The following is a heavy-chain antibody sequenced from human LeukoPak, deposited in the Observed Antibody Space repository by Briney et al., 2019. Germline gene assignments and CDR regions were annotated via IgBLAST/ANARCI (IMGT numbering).Heavy chain of an antibody. Sequence: GGSLRLSCAASGFTFSSYAMSWVRQAPGKGLEWVSAISGSGGSTYYADSVKGRFTISRDNAKNLLYLQMNSLRVEDTAVYYCPRGSEWDLLGSCDRWGQGALVTVSS. V-gene: IGHV3-23*01. J-gene: IGHJ5*02. CDR1: GFTFSSYA. D-gene: IGHD1-26*01. CDR3: PRGSEWDLLGSCDR. CDR2: ISGSGGST.